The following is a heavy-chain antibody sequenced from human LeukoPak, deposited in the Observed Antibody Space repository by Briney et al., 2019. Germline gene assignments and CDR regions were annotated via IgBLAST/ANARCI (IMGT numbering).Heavy chain of an antibody. Sequence: SETLSLTCTVSGDSISSGHYYWSWVRQPPGKGLEWIGYISYSGSTYYNASLESRITISIDTSKNQFSLKLSSVTAADTAVYYCARDRGYSYGRDAFDIWGQGTMVTVSS. D-gene: IGHD5-18*01. CDR3: ARDRGYSYGRDAFDI. CDR2: ISYSGST. J-gene: IGHJ3*02. V-gene: IGHV4-30-4*02. CDR1: GDSISSGHYY.